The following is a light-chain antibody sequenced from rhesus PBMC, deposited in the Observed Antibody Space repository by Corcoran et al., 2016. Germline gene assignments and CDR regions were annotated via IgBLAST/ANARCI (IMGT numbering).Light chain of an antibody. Sequence: DIVMTQSPDSLAVSLGERVTINCKSSQSLLYSSNNKNYLAWYQQKPGQAPKLPIYWASTRESGVPNRCRGSVSGTDLTPTISGLQAEDVAVYYCQQYYSSPLTFGGGTKVEIK. V-gene: IGKV4-1*01. J-gene: IGKJ4*01. CDR3: QQYYSSPLT. CDR1: QSLLYSSNNKNY. CDR2: WAS.